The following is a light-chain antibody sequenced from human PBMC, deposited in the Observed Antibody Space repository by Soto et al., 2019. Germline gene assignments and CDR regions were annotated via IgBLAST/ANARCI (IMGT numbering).Light chain of an antibody. CDR1: QSVSSNF. CDR3: QQYGSSRT. J-gene: IGKJ1*01. V-gene: IGKV3-20*01. CDR2: DAS. Sequence: EIVLTQSPGTLSLSPGERATLSCRASQSVSSNFLAWYQQKPGQAPRLLIYDASSRATGIPDRFSGSGSGTDFPLTISRLEPADFAVYYCQQYGSSRTFGQGTKVEFK.